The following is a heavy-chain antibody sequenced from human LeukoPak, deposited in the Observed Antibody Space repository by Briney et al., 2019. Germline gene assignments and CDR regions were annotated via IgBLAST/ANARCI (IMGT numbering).Heavy chain of an antibody. V-gene: IGHV3-30*18. CDR1: GFTFSSYG. CDR2: ISYDGSNK. J-gene: IGHJ4*02. Sequence: GGSLRLSCAASGFTFSSYGMHWVRQAPGKGLEWVAVISYDGSNKLYADSVKGRFTISRDNSKDTLFVQMNSLRAEDTAVYYCAKDGHGNGWSRFYYFDYWGQGTLVTVSS. CDR3: AKDGHGNGWSRFYYFDY. D-gene: IGHD6-19*01.